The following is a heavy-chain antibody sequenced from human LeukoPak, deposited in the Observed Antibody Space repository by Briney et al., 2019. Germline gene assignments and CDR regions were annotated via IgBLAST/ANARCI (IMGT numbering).Heavy chain of an antibody. J-gene: IGHJ4*02. Sequence: ALVKVSCEASGYTFTSYDINWVRQATGQGLEWMGWMNPNSGNTGYAQKFQGRVTITRNTSISTAYMELSSLRSEDTAVYYCARAGGGGYCTNGVCYIPDYWGQGTLVTVSS. D-gene: IGHD2-8*01. V-gene: IGHV1-8*03. CDR1: GYTFTSYD. CDR3: ARAGGGGYCTNGVCYIPDY. CDR2: MNPNSGNT.